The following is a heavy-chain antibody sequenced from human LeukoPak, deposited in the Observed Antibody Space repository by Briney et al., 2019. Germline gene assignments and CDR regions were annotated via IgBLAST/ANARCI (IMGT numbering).Heavy chain of an antibody. CDR1: GFTFNRCW. Sequence: PGGSLRLSCVVSGFTFNRCWMNWVRQAPGKGLEWVAHINPDGRDTYYVDSVMGRFTISRDNAQNSMYLQMNSLRVEDTAVYYCTSWGDTTAEYFQRWGQGTLVTVSS. CDR2: INPDGRDT. V-gene: IGHV3-7*01. J-gene: IGHJ1*01. CDR3: TSWGDTTAEYFQR. D-gene: IGHD2-21*02.